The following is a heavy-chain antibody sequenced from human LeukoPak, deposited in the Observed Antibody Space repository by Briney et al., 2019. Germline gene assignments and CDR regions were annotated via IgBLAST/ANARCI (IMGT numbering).Heavy chain of an antibody. CDR2: IGDDGTNK. V-gene: IGHV3-30*02. D-gene: IGHD5-24*01. J-gene: IGHJ4*02. Sequence: GGSLRPSCAASGFTFRNYGMHWVRQAPGKGLEWVAFIGDDGTNKNYADSVKGRFTISRDNSKNTLYLQMNSLRLEDTAVYYCSKDHGMSTIIWGQGTLVTVSS. CDR1: GFTFRNYG. CDR3: SKDHGMSTII.